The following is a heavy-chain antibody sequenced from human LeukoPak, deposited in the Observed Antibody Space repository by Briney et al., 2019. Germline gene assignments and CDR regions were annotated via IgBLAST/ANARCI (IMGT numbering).Heavy chain of an antibody. CDR2: ISAYNGNT. D-gene: IGHD3-9*01. J-gene: IGHJ6*02. CDR1: GYTFTSYG. CDR3: ARGPGDYYDILTGYYPQEEWYYGMDV. V-gene: IGHV1-18*01. Sequence: GASVKVSCKASGYTFTSYGISWVRQAPGQGLEWMGWISAYNGNTNYAQKLQGRVTMTTDTSTSTAYMELRSLRSDDTAVYYCARGPGDYYDILTGYYPQEEWYYGMDVWGQGTTVTVSS.